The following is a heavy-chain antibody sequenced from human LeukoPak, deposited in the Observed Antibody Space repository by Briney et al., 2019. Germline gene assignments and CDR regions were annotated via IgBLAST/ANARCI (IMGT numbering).Heavy chain of an antibody. CDR2: IYYSGST. D-gene: IGHD6-13*01. CDR3: ARDASSRNWYFDL. Sequence: SETLSLTCTVSGGSISSYYWSWIRQPQGKGLEWIGYIYYSGSTSYNPSLKSRITISADTSKNQFSLKLSSVTAADTAVYYCARDASSRNWYFDLWGRGTLVTVS. V-gene: IGHV4-59*01. J-gene: IGHJ2*01. CDR1: GGSISSYY.